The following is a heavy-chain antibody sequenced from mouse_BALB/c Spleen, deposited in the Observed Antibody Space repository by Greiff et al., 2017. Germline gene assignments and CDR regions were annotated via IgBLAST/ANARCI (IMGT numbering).Heavy chain of an antibody. Sequence: QVQLKQSGAELAKPGASVKMSCKASGYTFTSYWMHWVKQRPGQGLEWIGYINPSTGYTEYNQKFKDKATLTADKSSSTAYMQLSSLTSEDSAVYYCARENGNYSDYYAMDYWGQGTSVTVSS. V-gene: IGHV1-7*01. D-gene: IGHD2-1*01. CDR3: ARENGNYSDYYAMDY. CDR2: INPSTGYT. CDR1: GYTFTSYW. J-gene: IGHJ4*01.